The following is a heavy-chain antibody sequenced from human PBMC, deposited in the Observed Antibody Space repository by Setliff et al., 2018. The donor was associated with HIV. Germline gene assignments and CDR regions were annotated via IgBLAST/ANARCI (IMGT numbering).Heavy chain of an antibody. CDR2: IYYSGST. CDR1: VGSFTNYF. J-gene: IGHJ4*02. V-gene: IGHV4-59*12. Sequence: PSETLSLTCAVDVGSFTNYFWNWIRQPPGKGLEWIGYIYYSGSTNYNPSLKSRVTISVDTSKNQFSLKLSSVTAADTAVYYCATYNWNFIAGYWGQGTLVTVSS. D-gene: IGHD1-7*01. CDR3: ATYNWNFIAGY.